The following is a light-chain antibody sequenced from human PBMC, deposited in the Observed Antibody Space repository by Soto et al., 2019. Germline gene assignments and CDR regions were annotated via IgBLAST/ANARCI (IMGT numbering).Light chain of an antibody. CDR2: GNS. Sequence: QSALTQPPSVSGSPGQTITISCTGSSTNIGAGYDVHWYQQLPGTAPKLLIYGNSTRPSGVPNRFSGSKSGTSASLAITGLQAEDEADYYCQSYDSSLSGYVVFGGGTKLTVL. CDR1: STNIGAGYD. V-gene: IGLV1-40*01. J-gene: IGLJ2*01. CDR3: QSYDSSLSGYVV.